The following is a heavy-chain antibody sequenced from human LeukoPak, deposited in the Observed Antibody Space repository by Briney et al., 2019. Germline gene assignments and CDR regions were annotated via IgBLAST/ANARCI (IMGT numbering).Heavy chain of an antibody. Sequence: ASVKVSCKASGYTFTRYDINWVRQATGQGLEWMGWMNTKSGNTGHAQKFQGRVTITRDTSISTVYMELSSLRSEDTAMYFCARVDGSPDYWGQGTLVTVSS. D-gene: IGHD2-15*01. J-gene: IGHJ4*02. CDR3: ARVDGSPDY. CDR2: MNTKSGNT. CDR1: GYTFTRYD. V-gene: IGHV1-8*03.